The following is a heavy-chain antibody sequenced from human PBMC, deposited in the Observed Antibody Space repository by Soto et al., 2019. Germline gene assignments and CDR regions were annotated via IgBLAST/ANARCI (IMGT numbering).Heavy chain of an antibody. J-gene: IGHJ5*02. CDR2: ISYDGSNK. D-gene: IGHD3-3*01. CDR1: GFTFSSYG. V-gene: IGHV3-30*18. CDR3: AKGYYDFWSGSMGPFDP. Sequence: PGGSLRLSCAASGFTFSSYGMHWVRQAPGKGLEWVAVISYDGSNKYYADSVKGRFTISRDNSKNTLYLQMNSLRAEDTAVYYCAKGYYDFWSGSMGPFDPWGQGTLVTVSS.